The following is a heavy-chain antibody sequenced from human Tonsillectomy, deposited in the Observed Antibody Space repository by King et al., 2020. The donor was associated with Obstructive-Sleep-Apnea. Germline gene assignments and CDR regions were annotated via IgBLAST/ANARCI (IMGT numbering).Heavy chain of an antibody. CDR1: GFTFSSYA. V-gene: IGHV3-30*04. CDR3: AREAPYSSGWYGVFDY. D-gene: IGHD6-19*01. Sequence: VQLVESGGGVVQPGRSLRLSCAASGFTFSSYAMHWVRQAPGKGLEWVAVISYDGSNKYYADSVKGRFTISRDNSKNTLYLQMNSLRAEDTAVYYCAREAPYSSGWYGVFDYWGKGTLVTVSS. CDR2: ISYDGSNK. J-gene: IGHJ4*02.